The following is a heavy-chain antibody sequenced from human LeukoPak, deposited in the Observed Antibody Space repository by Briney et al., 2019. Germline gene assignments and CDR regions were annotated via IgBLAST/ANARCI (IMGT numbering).Heavy chain of an antibody. D-gene: IGHD4-23*01. CDR1: GGSISRYY. V-gene: IGHV4-59*01. CDR2: IYYSGST. CDR3: ARVSGYGGNSGV. Sequence: SETLSLTCTVSGGSISRYYWSWIRQPPGKGLERIGYIYYSGSTNYNPSLKSRVTISVDASKNQFSLNLASVTAADTAVYYCARVSGYGGNSGVWGQGTLVTVSS. J-gene: IGHJ4*02.